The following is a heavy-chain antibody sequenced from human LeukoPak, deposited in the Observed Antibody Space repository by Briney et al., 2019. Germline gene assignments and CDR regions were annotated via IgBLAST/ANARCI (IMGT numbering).Heavy chain of an antibody. V-gene: IGHV4-34*01. D-gene: IGHD2-21*02. CDR3: ARGVKVTPFDY. CDR2: INHSGST. CDR1: GGSFSGYY. J-gene: IGHJ4*02. Sequence: SETLSLTCAVYGGSFSGYYWSWIRQPPGKGLEWIGEINHSGSTSYNPSLKSRVTISVDTSKNQFSLKLSSVTAADTAVYYCARGVKVTPFDYWGQGTLVTVSS.